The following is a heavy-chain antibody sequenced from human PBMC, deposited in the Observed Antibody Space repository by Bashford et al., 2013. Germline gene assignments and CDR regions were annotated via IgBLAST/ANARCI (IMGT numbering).Heavy chain of an antibody. CDR3: ARRVAAAGTNWFDP. D-gene: IGHD6-13*01. J-gene: IGHJ5*02. CDR1: GGSISSYY. V-gene: IGHV4-59*01. CDR2: IYYSGST. Sequence: SETLSLTCTVSGGSISSYYWSWIRQPPGKGLEWIGYIYYSGSTNYNPSLKSRVTISVDTSKNQFSLKLSSVTAADTAVYYCARRVAAAGTNWFDPWGQGTLVTVSS.